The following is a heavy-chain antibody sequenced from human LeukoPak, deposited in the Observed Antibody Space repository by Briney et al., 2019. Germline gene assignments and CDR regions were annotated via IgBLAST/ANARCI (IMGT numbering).Heavy chain of an antibody. CDR3: ARAGSSGYLIDY. CDR1: GGSLSSYY. V-gene: IGHV4-59*01. J-gene: IGHJ4*02. CDR2: IYYSGNT. Sequence: PSETLSLTCSVSGGSLSSYYWSWIRQPPGEGLEWIGYIYYSGNTNYNPSLKSRVTISIDTSKSQFSLKLTSVTAADTAVYYCARAGSSGYLIDYWGQGTLVTVSS. D-gene: IGHD3-22*01.